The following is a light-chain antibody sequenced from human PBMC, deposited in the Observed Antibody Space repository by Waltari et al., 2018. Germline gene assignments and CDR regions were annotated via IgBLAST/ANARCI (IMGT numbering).Light chain of an antibody. Sequence: SYELTQPPSVPVSPGQTARITCPGDALPKQYAYWYQQKPGQAPVLVIYKDTERPSGIPERFSGSSSGKTVTLTISGVQAEDEADYYCQSADSSGTYKVFGGGTKLTVL. CDR2: KDT. CDR1: ALPKQY. CDR3: QSADSSGTYKV. J-gene: IGLJ3*02. V-gene: IGLV3-25*03.